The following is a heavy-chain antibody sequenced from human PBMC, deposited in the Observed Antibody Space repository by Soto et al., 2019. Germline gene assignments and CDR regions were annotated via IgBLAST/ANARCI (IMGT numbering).Heavy chain of an antibody. CDR3: ARGPPSVPAARDNWFDP. CDR2: INHSGST. CDR1: GGSFSGYY. Sequence: PSETLSLTYAVYGGSFSGYYWSWIRQPPGKGLEWIGEINHSGSTNYNPSLKSRVTISVDTSKNQFSLKLSSVTAADTAVYYCARGPPSVPAARDNWFDPWGQGTLVTVSS. V-gene: IGHV4-34*01. J-gene: IGHJ5*02. D-gene: IGHD2-2*01.